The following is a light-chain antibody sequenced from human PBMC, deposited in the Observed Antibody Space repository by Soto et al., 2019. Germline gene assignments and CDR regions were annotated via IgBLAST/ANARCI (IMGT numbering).Light chain of an antibody. CDR3: LQRINLPLT. Sequence: EIVLTQSPATLSLSPGERATLSCRASQSVNSYLAWYQHKPGQAPRLLIYDASSRSTGIPARFSGSGSGTDFTLTISSLEPEDFAVYYCLQRINLPLTFGGGTKV. J-gene: IGKJ4*01. V-gene: IGKV3-11*01. CDR1: QSVNSY. CDR2: DAS.